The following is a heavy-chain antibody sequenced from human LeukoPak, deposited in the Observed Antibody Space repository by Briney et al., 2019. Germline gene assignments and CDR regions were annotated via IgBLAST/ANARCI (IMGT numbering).Heavy chain of an antibody. J-gene: IGHJ4*02. D-gene: IGHD6-19*01. V-gene: IGHV3-66*04. CDR3: ARLGIAVTSTSDY. CDR2: IYSGGNT. CDR1: GFIVSSNY. Sequence: GGSLRLSCAASGFIVSSNYISWVRQAPGKGLEWVSVIYSGGNTYHADSAMGRFTISRDNSKNTVYLEMHSLRAEDTAVYYRARLGIAVTSTSDYWGQGTLVTVSS.